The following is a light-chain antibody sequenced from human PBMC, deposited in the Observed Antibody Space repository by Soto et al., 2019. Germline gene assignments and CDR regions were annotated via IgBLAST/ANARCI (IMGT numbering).Light chain of an antibody. V-gene: IGLV2-23*01. CDR3: CSYAAGSAPYV. Sequence: QSALTQPASGSGSPGQSITISCTGTSSDVGTYNLVSWYQQHPGKAPKLMLYEGSKRPSGVSNRFSGSNSGNTASLTISGLQAEDEADYYCCSYAAGSAPYVFGTGTKVTVL. J-gene: IGLJ1*01. CDR2: EGS. CDR1: SSDVGTYNL.